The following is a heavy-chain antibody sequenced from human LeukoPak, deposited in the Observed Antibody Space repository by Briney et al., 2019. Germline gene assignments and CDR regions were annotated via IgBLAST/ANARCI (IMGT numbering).Heavy chain of an antibody. CDR1: GGSISSSSYY. V-gene: IGHV4-39*01. Sequence: PSETLSLTCTVSGGSISSSSYYWGWIRQPPGKGLEWTGSIYYSGSTYYNPSLKRRVTISVDTSKNQFSLKLSSVTAADTAVYYCARLGCSSTSCYSLGYYYMDVWGKGTTVTVSS. D-gene: IGHD2-2*01. J-gene: IGHJ6*03. CDR3: ARLGCSSTSCYSLGYYYMDV. CDR2: IYYSGST.